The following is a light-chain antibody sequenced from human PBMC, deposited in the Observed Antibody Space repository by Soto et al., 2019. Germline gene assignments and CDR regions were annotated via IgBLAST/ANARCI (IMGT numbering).Light chain of an antibody. CDR1: QGISNY. Sequence: DIQRTQSPSSLSASVGDRVTITCRPSQGISNYLAWYQQKPGKVPKLLIYAASTLQSGVPSRFSGSGSGTDFTLTISSLQPEDVATYYCQKYNSAPLTFGGGTKVDIK. V-gene: IGKV1-27*01. CDR2: AAS. J-gene: IGKJ4*01. CDR3: QKYNSAPLT.